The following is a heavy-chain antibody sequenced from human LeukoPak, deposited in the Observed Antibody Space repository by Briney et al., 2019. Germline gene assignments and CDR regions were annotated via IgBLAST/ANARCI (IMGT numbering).Heavy chain of an antibody. CDR3: AKDSSDWGRITMIVVVIPYYFDY. CDR1: GFTFNSYA. J-gene: IGHJ4*02. CDR2: ISGSGGST. V-gene: IGHV3-23*01. D-gene: IGHD3-22*01. Sequence: GGSLRLSCAASGFTFNSYAMSRVRQAPGKGLEWVSAISGSGGSTYYADSVKGRFTISRDNSKNTLYLQMNSLRAEDTAVYYCAKDSSDWGRITMIVVVIPYYFDYWGQGTLVTVSS.